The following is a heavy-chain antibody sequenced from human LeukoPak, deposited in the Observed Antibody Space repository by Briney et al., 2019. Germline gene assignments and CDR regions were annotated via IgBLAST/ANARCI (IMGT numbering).Heavy chain of an antibody. Sequence: GGSLRRSCAASGFTFSSYGMHWVRQAPGKGLEWVAVISYDGSNKYYAASVKGRFTISRDNSKNTLYLQMNSLRAEDTAVYYCAKRWIAVATDAFDIWGQGTMVTVSS. V-gene: IGHV3-30*18. CDR3: AKRWIAVATDAFDI. J-gene: IGHJ3*02. CDR1: GFTFSSYG. D-gene: IGHD6-19*01. CDR2: ISYDGSNK.